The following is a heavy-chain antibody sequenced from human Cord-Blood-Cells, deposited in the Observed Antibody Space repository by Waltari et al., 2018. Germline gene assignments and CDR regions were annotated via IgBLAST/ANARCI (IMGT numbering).Heavy chain of an antibody. D-gene: IGHD3-10*01. Sequence: EVQLVESGGGLVQPGGSLRLSCAASGFTFSSYAMSWVRQAPGKGVEWVSAISGSGGSTYYAESVKGRFTISRDNSKNTLYLQMNSLRAEDTAVYYCAKGEGSGSYYYYYYYMDVWGKGTTVTVSS. J-gene: IGHJ6*03. CDR2: ISGSGGST. CDR1: GFTFSSYA. CDR3: AKGEGSGSYYYYYYYMDV. V-gene: IGHV3-23*04.